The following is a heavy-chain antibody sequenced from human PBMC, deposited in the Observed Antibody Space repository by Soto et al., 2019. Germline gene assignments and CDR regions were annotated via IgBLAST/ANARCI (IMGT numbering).Heavy chain of an antibody. Sequence: SETLSLTCSVSGGSINSDDSFWGWVRQSPGKGLEWIGSLYYGGSTFYNPSLKSRVTISLDTSRNQFSLRLTSVTAADTAIYYCARQLPVGATSWFDPWGQGTLVTVSS. CDR1: GGSINSDDSF. CDR3: ARQLPVGATSWFDP. CDR2: LYYGGST. V-gene: IGHV4-39*01. J-gene: IGHJ5*02. D-gene: IGHD1-26*01.